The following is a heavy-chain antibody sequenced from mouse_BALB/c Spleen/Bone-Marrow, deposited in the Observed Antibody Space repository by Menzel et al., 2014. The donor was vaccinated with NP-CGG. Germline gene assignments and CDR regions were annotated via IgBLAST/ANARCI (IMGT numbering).Heavy chain of an antibody. CDR1: GFTFSDYY. CDR3: ARGGNYGAMDY. D-gene: IGHD2-1*01. CDR2: ISDGGSYT. Sequence: EVMLVESGGGLVKPGGSLKLSCAASGFTFSDYYMYWVRQTPEKRLEWVATISDGGSYTYYPDSVKGRFTISRDNAKNNLYLQVSSLKSEDTAMYYCARGGNYGAMDYWGQGTSVTVSS. V-gene: IGHV5-4*02. J-gene: IGHJ4*01.